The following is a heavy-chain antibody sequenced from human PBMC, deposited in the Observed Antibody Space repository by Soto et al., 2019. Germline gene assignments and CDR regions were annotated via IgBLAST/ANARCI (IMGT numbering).Heavy chain of an antibody. J-gene: IGHJ4*02. Sequence: EVQLLESGGGLVQPGGSLRLSCAASGFTFSSYAMNWVRQAPGKGLEWVSAISPGGGSPYYTDSVKGRFTISRDNSKNTLYLQMNSVRAEDTAVYYCAKQIPAACSDYWGQGTLVTVSS. CDR2: ISPGGGSP. CDR1: GFTFSSYA. V-gene: IGHV3-23*01. CDR3: AKQIPAACSDY. D-gene: IGHD6-13*01.